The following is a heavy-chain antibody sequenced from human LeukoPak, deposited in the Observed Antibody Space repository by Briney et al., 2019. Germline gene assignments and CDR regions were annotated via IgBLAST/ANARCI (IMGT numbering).Heavy chain of an antibody. V-gene: IGHV3-74*01. D-gene: IGHD2-21*02. CDR3: AKRGLGDREAFDI. CDR2: INSDGSGT. CDR1: GFTFTGYW. Sequence: GGSLRLSCAASGFTFTGYWMHWVRQAPGKGLVWVSRINSDGSGTSYADSVKGRFTISRDNAKNTLYLQMNSLRAEDTAVYYCAKRGLGDREAFDIWGQGTMVTVSS. J-gene: IGHJ3*02.